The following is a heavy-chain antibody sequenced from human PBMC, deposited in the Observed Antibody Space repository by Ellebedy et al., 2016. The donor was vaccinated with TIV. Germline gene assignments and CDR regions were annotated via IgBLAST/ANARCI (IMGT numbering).Heavy chain of an antibody. CDR3: AKGRGGGSDTSAPRYYFDY. J-gene: IGHJ4*02. V-gene: IGHV3-23*01. CDR2: ITGSGDTT. Sequence: PGGSLRLSCTASGFTFSSYAMSRVRQAPGKGLEWVSGITGSGDTTYYADSVKGRFTISRDNSKKTLYLQMTSLRAEDTAVYYCAKGRGGGSDTSAPRYYFDYWGLGTLVTVSS. D-gene: IGHD3-22*01. CDR1: GFTFSSYA.